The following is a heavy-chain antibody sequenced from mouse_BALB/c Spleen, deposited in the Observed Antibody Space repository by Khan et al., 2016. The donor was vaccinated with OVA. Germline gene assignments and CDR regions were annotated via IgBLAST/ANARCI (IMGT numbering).Heavy chain of an antibody. CDR1: GFTFSTYG. D-gene: IGHD1-1*01. Sequence: DVHLVESGGDLVKPGGSLKLSCAASGFTFSTYGMSWVRQTPDKRLEWVATVSTGGSYTYYPASVKGRFTISRDNAKNTLYLQMSSLKSEDTAIFYCARLAYYYDSEGFAYWGQGTLVTVSA. CDR3: ARLAYYYDSEGFAY. CDR2: VSTGGSYT. J-gene: IGHJ3*01. V-gene: IGHV5-6*01.